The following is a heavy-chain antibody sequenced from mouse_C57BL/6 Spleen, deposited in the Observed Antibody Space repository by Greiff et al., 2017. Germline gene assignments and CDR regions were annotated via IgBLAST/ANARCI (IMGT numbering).Heavy chain of an antibody. CDR3: ARGPYDYERGGYAMDY. V-gene: IGHV1-22*01. D-gene: IGHD2-4*01. Sequence: VQLQQSGPELVKPGASVKMSCKASGYTFTDYNMHWVKQSHGKSLEWIGYINPNNGGTSYNQKFKGKATLTVNKSSSTAYMELRSLTSEDSAVYYCARGPYDYERGGYAMDYWGQGTSVTVSS. J-gene: IGHJ4*01. CDR1: GYTFTDYN. CDR2: INPNNGGT.